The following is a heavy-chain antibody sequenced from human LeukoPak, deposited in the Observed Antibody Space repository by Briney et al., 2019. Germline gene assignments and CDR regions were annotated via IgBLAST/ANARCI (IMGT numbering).Heavy chain of an antibody. CDR2: IYHSGST. CDR1: GGSISSSNW. CDR3: ARDWSIFLGSGSYYMED. Sequence: PSGTLSLTCAVSGGSISSSNWWSWVRQPPGKGLEWIGEIYHSGSTNYNPSLKSRVTISVDKSKNQFSLKLSSVTAADTAVYYCARDWSIFLGSGSYYMEDWGQGTLVTVSS. V-gene: IGHV4-4*02. D-gene: IGHD3-10*01. J-gene: IGHJ4*02.